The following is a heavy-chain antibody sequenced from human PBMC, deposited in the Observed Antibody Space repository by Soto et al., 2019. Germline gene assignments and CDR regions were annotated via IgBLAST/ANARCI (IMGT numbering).Heavy chain of an antibody. D-gene: IGHD6-19*01. V-gene: IGHV3-30-3*01. CDR1: GFSFSSCA. Sequence: QVLLVESGGGVVQPGRSLRLSCAASGFSFSSCAMHWVRQAPGKGLEWVAVISHDGSNKYYADSVKGRFTISRDNSKNTLYLQMNSLRPEDTAVYYCARVSIAVAGIAYYFDYWGQGTLVTVSS. CDR2: ISHDGSNK. CDR3: ARVSIAVAGIAYYFDY. J-gene: IGHJ4*02.